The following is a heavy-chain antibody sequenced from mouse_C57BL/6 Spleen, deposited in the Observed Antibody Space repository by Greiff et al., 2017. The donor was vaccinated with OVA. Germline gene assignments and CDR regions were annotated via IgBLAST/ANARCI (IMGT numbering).Heavy chain of an antibody. CDR3: YGWDY. D-gene: IGHD1-1*02. J-gene: IGHJ2*01. CDR2: IDPETGGT. V-gene: IGHV1-15*01. CDR1: GYTFTDYE. Sequence: QVHVKQSGAELVRPGASVTLSCKASGYTFTDYEMHWVKQTPVHGLEWIGAIDPETGGTAYNQKFKGKAILTADNSSSTAYMELRSLTSEDSAVSGCYGWDYWGQGTTLTVSS.